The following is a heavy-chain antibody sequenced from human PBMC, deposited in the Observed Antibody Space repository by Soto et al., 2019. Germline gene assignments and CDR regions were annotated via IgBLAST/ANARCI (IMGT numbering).Heavy chain of an antibody. V-gene: IGHV3-30-3*01. CDR1: GFTFSSYA. D-gene: IGHD1-26*01. J-gene: IGHJ4*02. CDR3: ARYQVLVGATHGDD. Sequence: QVQLVESGGGVVQPGRSLRLSCAASGFTFSSYAVHWVRQAPGKGLEWVAVISYDGSNKYYADSVKGRFTISRDNSKNTLYLQMNSLRAEDTAVYYCARYQVLVGATHGDDWGQGTLVTVSS. CDR2: ISYDGSNK.